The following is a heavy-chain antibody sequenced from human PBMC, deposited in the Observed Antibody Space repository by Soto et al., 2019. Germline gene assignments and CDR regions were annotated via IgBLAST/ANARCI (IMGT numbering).Heavy chain of an antibody. Sequence: EVQLLESGGDSVQPGGSVRLSCAGSGFTFINYAMNWVRQAPGKGLEWVSTISGGGDATFFADSVRGRFTFSRDNSKNPVTLQMTRLGVDDTAVYYCARKVVGSTSRPDYWYFDLWGRGTLVNVSS. D-gene: IGHD2-21*01. J-gene: IGHJ2*01. CDR2: ISGGGDAT. CDR1: GFTFINYA. V-gene: IGHV3-23*01. CDR3: ARKVVGSTSRPDYWYFDL.